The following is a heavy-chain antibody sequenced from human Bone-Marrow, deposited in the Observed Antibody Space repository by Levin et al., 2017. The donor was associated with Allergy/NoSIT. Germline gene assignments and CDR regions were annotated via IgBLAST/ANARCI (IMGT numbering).Heavy chain of an antibody. CDR1: GDSISSYY. Sequence: SETLSLTCTVSGDSISSYYWSWIRQPPGKGLEWIGYINYRGNTNSNPSLKSRVTISVDTSKNQFSLKLSSVTAADTAVYYCVRDWGSSWPNWYFDLWGRGTLVTVSS. CDR3: VRDWGSSWPNWYFDL. CDR2: INYRGNT. D-gene: IGHD6-13*01. V-gene: IGHV4-59*01. J-gene: IGHJ2*01.